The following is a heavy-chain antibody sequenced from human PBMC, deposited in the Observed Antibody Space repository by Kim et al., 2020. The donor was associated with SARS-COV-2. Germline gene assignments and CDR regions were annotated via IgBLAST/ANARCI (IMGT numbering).Heavy chain of an antibody. V-gene: IGHV3-23*01. Sequence: TDSVKGRFTISRHTPKNTLYLQMNGLRAEDAAVYYCAKYRGPTWGPLYLDYWGRGALVTVSS. D-gene: IGHD7-27*01. J-gene: IGHJ4*02. CDR3: AKYRGPTWGPLYLDY.